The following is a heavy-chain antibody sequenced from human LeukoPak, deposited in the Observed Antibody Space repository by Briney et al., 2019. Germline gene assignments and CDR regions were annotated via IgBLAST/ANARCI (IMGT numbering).Heavy chain of an antibody. D-gene: IGHD3-22*01. V-gene: IGHV3-48*01. CDR1: GFTFSSYS. CDR3: AKDADISVEFVVITSFDS. Sequence: PGGSLRLSCAASGFTFSSYSMNWVRQAPGKGLEWVSYISSSSSTIYYADSVKGRFTISRDNSKNMLYLQMNSLRAEDTALYYCAKDADISVEFVVITSFDSWGQGTLVTVSS. J-gene: IGHJ4*02. CDR2: ISSSSSTI.